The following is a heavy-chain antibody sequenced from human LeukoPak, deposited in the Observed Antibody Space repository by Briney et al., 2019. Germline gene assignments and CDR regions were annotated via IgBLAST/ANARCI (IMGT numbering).Heavy chain of an antibody. CDR1: GGSFSGYY. CDR3: ATGGSYARGGNDY. J-gene: IGHJ4*02. Sequence: PSVTLSLTCAVYGGSFSGYYWSWIRQPPGKGPEWIGEINHSGSTNYNPSLKSRVTISVDTSKNQFSLKLSSVTAADTAVYYCATGGSYARGGNDYWGQGTLVTVSS. D-gene: IGHD1-26*01. V-gene: IGHV4-34*01. CDR2: INHSGST.